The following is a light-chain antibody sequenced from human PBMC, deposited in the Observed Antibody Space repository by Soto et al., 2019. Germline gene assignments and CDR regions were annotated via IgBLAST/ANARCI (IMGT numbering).Light chain of an antibody. J-gene: IGKJ5*01. CDR2: AAS. Sequence: DIQMTQSPFSLSASAGDRVTITCRASHGISNYLAWYQQKPGKAPKLLIYAASTRASGVPYRFSGSGSGTDFTLTISRLQPEDVAVYYCQQYSSSPSTFGQGTQLDI. V-gene: IGKV1-27*01. CDR1: HGISNY. CDR3: QQYSSSPST.